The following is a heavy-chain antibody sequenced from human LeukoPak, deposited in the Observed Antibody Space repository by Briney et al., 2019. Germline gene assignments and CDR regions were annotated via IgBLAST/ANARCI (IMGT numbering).Heavy chain of an antibody. CDR1: GGSISSSSYY. D-gene: IGHD5-18*01. Sequence: SETLSLTCTVSGGSISSSSYYWGWIRQPPGKGLEWIGSIYYSGSTYYNPSLKSRVTISVDTSKNQFSLNLSSVTAADTAVYYCARDLGYGYFDYWGQGTLVTVSS. V-gene: IGHV4-39*07. CDR3: ARDLGYGYFDY. J-gene: IGHJ4*02. CDR2: IYYSGST.